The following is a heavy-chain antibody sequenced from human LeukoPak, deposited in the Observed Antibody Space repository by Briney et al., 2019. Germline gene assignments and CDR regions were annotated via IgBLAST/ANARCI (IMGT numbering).Heavy chain of an antibody. CDR1: GFTFSSYW. J-gene: IGHJ4*02. CDR2: IKQDGSEK. D-gene: IGHD3-16*01. Sequence: GGSLRLSCAASGFTFSSYWMSWVRQAPGKGLEWVANIKQDGSEKYYVDSVKGRFTISRDNAKNSLYLQMNSLRAEDTAVYYCARSDVGAKETYYDYVWGSYRYYFDYWGQGTLVTVSS. V-gene: IGHV3-7*01. CDR3: ARSDVGAKETYYDYVWGSYRYYFDY.